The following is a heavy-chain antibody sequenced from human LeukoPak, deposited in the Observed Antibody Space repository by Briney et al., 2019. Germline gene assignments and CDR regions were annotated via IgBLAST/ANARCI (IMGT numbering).Heavy chain of an antibody. Sequence: SETLSLTCTVSGGSISSYYWNWIRQPPGKGLEWIGYIYYSGNTNYNPSLRGRVSISVDTSKNQFSLKLTSVTAADTAMYSCARGGRGNYNAPFDYWGQGTLGTVSS. CDR1: GGSISSYY. V-gene: IGHV4-59*01. CDR2: IYYSGNT. CDR3: ARGGRGNYNAPFDY. J-gene: IGHJ4*02. D-gene: IGHD1-26*01.